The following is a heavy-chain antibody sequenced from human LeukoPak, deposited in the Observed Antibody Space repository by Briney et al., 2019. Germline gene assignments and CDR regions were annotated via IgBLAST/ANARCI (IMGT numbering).Heavy chain of an antibody. D-gene: IGHD1-26*01. Sequence: ASVKVSCKASGGTFSSYGISWVRQAPGQGLEWMGIINPSGGSTSYAQKFQGRVTMTRDMSTSTDYMELSSLRSEDTAVYYCARDQSGEWELVSGWWFDPWGQGTLVTVSS. V-gene: IGHV1-46*01. J-gene: IGHJ5*02. CDR2: INPSGGST. CDR1: GGTFSSYG. CDR3: ARDQSGEWELVSGWWFDP.